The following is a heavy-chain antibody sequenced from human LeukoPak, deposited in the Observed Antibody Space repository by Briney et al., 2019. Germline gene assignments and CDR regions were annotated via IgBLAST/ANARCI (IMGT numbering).Heavy chain of an antibody. D-gene: IGHD3-22*01. Sequence: GGSLRLSCAASGFIFSDYYMSWIRQAPGKGLEWVSYISSGGSTIYYADSVKGRFTISRDNAKNSLYLQMNSLRAEDTAVYYCPRDIYYYDSSGYYFPGGSDYWGQGTLVTVSS. CDR2: ISSGGSTI. V-gene: IGHV3-11*04. CDR1: GFIFSDYY. J-gene: IGHJ4*02. CDR3: PRDIYYYDSSGYYFPGGSDY.